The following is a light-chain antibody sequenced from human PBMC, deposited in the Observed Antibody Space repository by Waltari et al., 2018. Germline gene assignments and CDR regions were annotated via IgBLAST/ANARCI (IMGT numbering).Light chain of an antibody. CDR1: QSISSNY. V-gene: IGKV3-20*01. Sequence: EILLTQSAGTLSLSPGERVTLSCRASQSISSNYLAWYHKKHGQAPRTLIFAASSRASGIPDRFSGSGSGTDFTLTISRLEPEDFAVYYCQQYGSSPPITVGQGTRLEIK. CDR3: QQYGSSPPIT. J-gene: IGKJ5*01. CDR2: AAS.